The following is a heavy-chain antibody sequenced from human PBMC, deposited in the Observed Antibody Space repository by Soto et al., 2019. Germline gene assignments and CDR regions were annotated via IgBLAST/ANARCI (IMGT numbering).Heavy chain of an antibody. J-gene: IGHJ4*02. CDR3: ARAPMVITRSYFDQ. CDR1: DGSISGFY. V-gene: IGHV4-59*01. CDR2: IYSSGTT. D-gene: IGHD3-22*01. Sequence: PSETLSLTCTVSDGSISGFYWSWIRQPPGKGLEWIAYIYSSGTTNYNPSLKSRVTLSVDTSKNQFSLKLTSVTAADSAVYYCARAPMVITRSYFDQWGQGTPFTV.